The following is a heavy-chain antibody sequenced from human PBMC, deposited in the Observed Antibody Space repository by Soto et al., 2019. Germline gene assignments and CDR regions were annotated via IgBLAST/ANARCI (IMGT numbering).Heavy chain of an antibody. J-gene: IGHJ3*02. CDR1: GGSISSGGYY. V-gene: IGHV4-31*03. Sequence: QVQLQESGPGLVKPSQTRSLTCTVSGGSISSGGYYWSWIRQHPGKGLEWIGYIYYSGSTYYNPSLMSRVTISVDTSKNQFSLKLSSVTAADTAVYRCVSNTIDFDDYARGAFNIWGQGTMVTVSS. CDR2: IYYSGST. CDR3: VSNTIDFDDYARGAFNI. D-gene: IGHD4-17*01.